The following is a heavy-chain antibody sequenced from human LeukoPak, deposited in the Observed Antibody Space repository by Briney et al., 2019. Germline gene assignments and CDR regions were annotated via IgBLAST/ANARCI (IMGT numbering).Heavy chain of an antibody. J-gene: IGHJ3*02. CDR3: ARDPGYYYDSSGIRTLDI. V-gene: IGHV3-7*01. D-gene: IGHD3-22*01. Sequence: GGSLRLSCAAYRFTFNSHAMSWVRQAPGKGLEWVSKIKQDGSEKYYVDSVKGRFTISRDNAKNSLYLQMNTLRPEDKAVYYCARDPGYYYDSSGIRTLDIWGQGTMVTVSS. CDR1: RFTFNSHA. CDR2: IKQDGSEK.